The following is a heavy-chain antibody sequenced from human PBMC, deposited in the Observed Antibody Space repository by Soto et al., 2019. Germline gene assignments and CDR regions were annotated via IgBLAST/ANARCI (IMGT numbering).Heavy chain of an antibody. V-gene: IGHV1-2*02. CDR1: GYTFTGYY. CDR3: ASVYCSGGSCYSFDY. Sequence: ASVKVSCKASGYTFTGYYMHWVRQAPGQGLEWMGWINPNSGGTNYAQKFQGRVTMTRDTSISTAYMELSRLRSDDTAVYYCASVYCSGGSCYSFDYWGQGTLVTVSS. D-gene: IGHD2-15*01. J-gene: IGHJ4*02. CDR2: INPNSGGT.